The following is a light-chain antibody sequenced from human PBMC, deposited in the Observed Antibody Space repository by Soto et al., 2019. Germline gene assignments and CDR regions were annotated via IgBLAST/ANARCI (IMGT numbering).Light chain of an antibody. CDR3: QQSYTTPLT. V-gene: IGKV1-39*01. Sequence: DIQMTQSPSSLSASVGDRVTITCRASQSISSYLNWYQQKPGKAPKLLIYAASSLQSGVPSRFSGSGSGTDFTLTISNLQPEDFATYYCQQSYTTPLTFGPGTRLEIK. CDR1: QSISSY. CDR2: AAS. J-gene: IGKJ5*01.